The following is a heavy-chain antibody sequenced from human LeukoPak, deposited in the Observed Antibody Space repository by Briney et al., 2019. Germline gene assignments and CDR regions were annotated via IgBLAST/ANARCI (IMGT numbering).Heavy chain of an antibody. CDR3: AKDPIQYSSSWYPHY. D-gene: IGHD6-13*01. J-gene: IGHJ4*02. V-gene: IGHV3-30*18. CDR1: GFTFSSYG. Sequence: GGSLRLSCAASGFTFSSYGMHWVRQAPGKGLEWVAVISYDGSNKYYADSVKGRFTISRDNSKNTLYLQMNSLRAEDTAVYYCAKDPIQYSSSWYPHYWGQGTLVTVSS. CDR2: ISYDGSNK.